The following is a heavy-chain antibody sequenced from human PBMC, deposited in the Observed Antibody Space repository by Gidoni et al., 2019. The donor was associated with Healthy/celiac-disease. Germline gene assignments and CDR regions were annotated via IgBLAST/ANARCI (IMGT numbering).Heavy chain of an antibody. J-gene: IGHJ5*02. Sequence: QVQLQQWGAGLLKPSETLSLTCAVHGGSFSGYYWSWIRQPPGKGLEWIGEINHSGSTNYNPSLKSRVTISVDTSKNQFSLKLSSVTAADTAVYYCARGRSSGWFATTRRFDPWGQGTLVTVSS. V-gene: IGHV4-34*01. CDR1: GGSFSGYY. CDR3: ARGRSSGWFATTRRFDP. CDR2: INHSGST. D-gene: IGHD6-19*01.